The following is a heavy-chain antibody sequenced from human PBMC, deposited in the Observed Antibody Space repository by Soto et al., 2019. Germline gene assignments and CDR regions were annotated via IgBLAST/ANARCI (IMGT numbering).Heavy chain of an antibody. CDR2: ISPYNGDT. J-gene: IGHJ4*02. D-gene: IGHD4-17*01. CDR3: ARMTTVVSARFDY. Sequence: QVQLVQSGAEVKKPGASVKVSCKASGYTFTIYGISWVRQAPGQGLEWMGWISPYNGDTNYAQKFQGRVTMTTDTSATTAYMELRSLRSDNTAVYYCARMTTVVSARFDYLGQGTLVTVSS. CDR1: GYTFTIYG. V-gene: IGHV1-18*01.